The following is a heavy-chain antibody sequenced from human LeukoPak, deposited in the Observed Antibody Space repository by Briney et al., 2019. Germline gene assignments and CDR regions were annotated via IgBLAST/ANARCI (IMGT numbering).Heavy chain of an antibody. CDR2: ISYDGSNK. D-gene: IGHD6-6*01. Sequence: PGGSLRLSCSASGFTFSYYGFHWVRQAPGKGLERVAVISYDGSNKYYADSVKGRFTISRDNSKNTLYLQMNSLRAEDTAVYYCAKDSSSYGMDVWGQGTTVTVSS. J-gene: IGHJ6*02. CDR3: AKDSSSYGMDV. CDR1: GFTFSYYG. V-gene: IGHV3-30*18.